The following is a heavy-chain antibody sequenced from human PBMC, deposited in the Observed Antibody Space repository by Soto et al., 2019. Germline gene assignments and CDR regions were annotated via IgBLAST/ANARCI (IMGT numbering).Heavy chain of an antibody. CDR2: IYYSGST. V-gene: IGHV4-31*03. CDR3: ARGRIIVVVTANSNGMDV. CDR1: GGSISSGGYY. D-gene: IGHD2-21*02. Sequence: QVQLQESGPGLVKPSQTLSLTCTVSGGSISSGGYYWSWIRQHPGKGLEWIGYIYYSGSTYYNPYIKSRVTISVDTSKNQFSLKLSSVTAADTAVYYCARGRIIVVVTANSNGMDVWGQGTTVTVSS. J-gene: IGHJ6*02.